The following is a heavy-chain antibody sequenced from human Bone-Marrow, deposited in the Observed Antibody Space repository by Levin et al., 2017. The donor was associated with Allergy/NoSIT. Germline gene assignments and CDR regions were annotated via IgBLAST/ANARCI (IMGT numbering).Heavy chain of an antibody. V-gene: IGHV4-30-2*03. CDR3: ARLLQLTWAVDWYFDI. D-gene: IGHD6-6*01. CDR1: GDSISSGGYS. J-gene: IGHJ2*01. Sequence: PSETLSLTCTVSGDSISSGGYSWSWIRQPPGKGLEWIGHIYPSGTTYYNPSLESRVLISVDTSKNQFSLKLRSVTAADTAVYYCARLLQLTWAVDWYFDIWGRGTLVTVSS. CDR2: IYPSGTT.